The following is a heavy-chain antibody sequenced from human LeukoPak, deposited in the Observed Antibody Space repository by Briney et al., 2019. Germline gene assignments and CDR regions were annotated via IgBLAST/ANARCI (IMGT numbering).Heavy chain of an antibody. CDR2: IHPSGST. J-gene: IGHJ4*02. CDR1: GGSISSGSYY. CDR3: ARGPPPDFDY. V-gene: IGHV4-61*02. Sequence: PSETLSLTCTVSGGSISSGSYYWSWIRQPAGKGLEWIGRIHPSGSTNYNPSLKSRVTLSVDTSKNQFSLKLSSVTAADTAVYYCARGPPPDFDYWGRGTLVTVSS.